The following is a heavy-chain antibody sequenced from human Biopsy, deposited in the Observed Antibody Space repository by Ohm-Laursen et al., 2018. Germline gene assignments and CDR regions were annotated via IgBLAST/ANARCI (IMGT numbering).Heavy chain of an antibody. CDR1: EGTFSNYG. V-gene: IGHV1-69*06. CDR3: SAKLTGYFHH. J-gene: IGHJ1*01. D-gene: IGHD3-9*01. CDR2: NIPILGTG. Sequence: SVKVSCKSPEGTFSNYGVNWVRQAPGQGLEWMGGNIPILGTGNYAQKFQDRVTVAADTSTSTATMELRSLRSDDTAVYYCSAKLTGYFHHWGQGTLVIVSS.